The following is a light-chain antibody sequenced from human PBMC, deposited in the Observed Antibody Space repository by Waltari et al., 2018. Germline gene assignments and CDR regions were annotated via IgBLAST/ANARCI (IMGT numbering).Light chain of an antibody. V-gene: IGKV2-30*02. CDR1: NSLRHRDGNTY. CDR3: MQGTHWPIT. J-gene: IGKJ5*01. Sequence: DVVLTQSPLSLPVTLGQPSSLSCRSDNSLRHRDGNTYLNWFLQRPGQSPRRLIFKVSNRDSGVPGRFSGSGSGTDFTLEISRVEAEDVGVYYCMQGTHWPITFGQGTRLEIK. CDR2: KVS.